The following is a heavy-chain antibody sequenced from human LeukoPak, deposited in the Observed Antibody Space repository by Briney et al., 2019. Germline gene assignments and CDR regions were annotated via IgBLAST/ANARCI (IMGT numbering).Heavy chain of an antibody. Sequence: GGSLRLSCAASGFTFNGYNMNWVRQAPGKGLEWVSSITSSSSYIYYAASVKGRFTFSRDNANNSVFLQTNSLRVEDTAVYYCARDCSGGSCFQDWGQGALVTVSS. CDR2: ITSSSSYI. CDR3: ARDCSGGSCFQD. D-gene: IGHD2-15*01. CDR1: GFTFNGYN. J-gene: IGHJ4*02. V-gene: IGHV3-21*01.